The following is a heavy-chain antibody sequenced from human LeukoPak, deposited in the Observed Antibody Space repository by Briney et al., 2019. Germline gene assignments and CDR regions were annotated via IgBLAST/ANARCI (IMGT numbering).Heavy chain of an antibody. CDR3: AREYSSGWDY. CDR1: GFTFSSYA. V-gene: IGHV3-48*03. D-gene: IGHD6-19*01. J-gene: IGHJ4*02. CDR2: ISSSGSTI. Sequence: GGSLRLSCAASGFTFSSYAMHWVRQAPGKGLEWVSYISSSGSTIYYADSVKGRFTISRDNAKNSLYLQMNSLRAEDTAVYYCAREYSSGWDYWGQGTLVTVSS.